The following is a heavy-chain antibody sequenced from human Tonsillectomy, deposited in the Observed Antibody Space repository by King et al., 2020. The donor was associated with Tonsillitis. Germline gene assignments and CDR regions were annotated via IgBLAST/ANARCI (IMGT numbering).Heavy chain of an antibody. D-gene: IGHD3-10*01. J-gene: IGHJ4*02. Sequence: VQLVQSGGGLVQPGGSLRLSCAVSGFTFSNYWMHWVRQAPGKGLVWVSRINSDGSSTSYADPVKGRFTISSDNAKNTLYLQMNTLRAEDTAVYYCTSSVGALITFEYWGQGTLVTVSS. CDR2: INSDGSST. V-gene: IGHV3-74*02. CDR3: TSSVGALITFEY. CDR1: GFTFSNYW.